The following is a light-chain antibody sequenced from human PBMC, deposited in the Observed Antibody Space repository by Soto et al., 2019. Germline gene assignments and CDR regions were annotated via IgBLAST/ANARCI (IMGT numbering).Light chain of an antibody. Sequence: DIQMTQSPSSLSASVGDRVTITCRASQGVSAYLLWYQQRQGRAPKLLIYAASNLKSGVPSRFSGSGSGTNITLTITDMEPEDFETYYCQQSYRTPHTSFQGTKMEPK. V-gene: IGKV1-39*01. CDR1: QGVSAY. CDR2: AAS. CDR3: QQSYRTPHT. J-gene: IGKJ2*01.